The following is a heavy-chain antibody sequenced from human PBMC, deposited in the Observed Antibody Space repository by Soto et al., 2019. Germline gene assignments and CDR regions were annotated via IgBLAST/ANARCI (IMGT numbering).Heavy chain of an antibody. V-gene: IGHV1-8*01. Sequence: GASVKVSCKASGYTFTSYDINWVQQATGQGLEWMGWMNPNSGNTGYAQKFQGRVTMTRNTSISTAYMELSSLRSEDTAVYYCARDAPGKHHGDYYYGMDVWGQGTTVTVSS. CDR2: MNPNSGNT. CDR3: ARDAPGKHHGDYYYGMDV. J-gene: IGHJ6*02. CDR1: GYTFTSYD. D-gene: IGHD2-21*01.